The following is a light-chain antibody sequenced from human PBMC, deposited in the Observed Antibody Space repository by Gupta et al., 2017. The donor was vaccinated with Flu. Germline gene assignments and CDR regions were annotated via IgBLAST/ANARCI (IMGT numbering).Light chain of an antibody. CDR1: IGAVGGSSY. CDR2: EVS. Sequence: TSTSTGAIGAVGGSSYVSWYQHHPVKAPNLLIFEVSNRHSEVAARFSGSKYDTTASLTIARLHTEEMADYYCCSKTRGTRTRVFGSGTEVTVL. J-gene: IGLJ1*01. CDR3: CSKTRGTRTRV. V-gene: IGLV2-14*01.